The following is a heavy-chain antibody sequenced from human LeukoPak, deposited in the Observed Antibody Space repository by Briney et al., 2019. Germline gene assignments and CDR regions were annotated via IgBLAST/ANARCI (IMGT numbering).Heavy chain of an antibody. CDR3: AKDISYDILTGYPDY. J-gene: IGHJ4*02. V-gene: IGHV3-9*01. CDR2: IRWNSGSI. D-gene: IGHD3-9*01. CDR1: GFTFDDYA. Sequence: GGSLRLSCAASGFTFDDYAMHWVRQAPGRGLEWVSGIRWNSGSIGYADSVKGRFTISRDNAKNSLYLQMNSLRAEDTALYYCAKDISYDILTGYPDYWGQGTLVTVSS.